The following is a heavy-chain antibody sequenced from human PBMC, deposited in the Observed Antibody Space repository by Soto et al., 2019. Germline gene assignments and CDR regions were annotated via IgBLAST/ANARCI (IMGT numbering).Heavy chain of an antibody. V-gene: IGHV1-18*04. CDR1: GYTFTSYG. D-gene: IGHD2-2*02. CDR2: ISAYNGNT. CDR3: ARDEYCSSTSCHTYYYYGMDV. J-gene: IGHJ6*02. Sequence: ASVKVSCKASGYTFTSYGISWVRQAPGQRLDWMGWISAYNGNTNYAQKLQGRVTMTTDTSTSTAYMELRSLRSDDTAVYYCARDEYCSSTSCHTYYYYGMDVWGQGTKVTVS.